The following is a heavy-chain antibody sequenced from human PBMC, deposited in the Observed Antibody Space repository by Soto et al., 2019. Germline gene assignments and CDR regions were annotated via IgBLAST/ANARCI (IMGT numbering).Heavy chain of an antibody. CDR2: TIPIFGTA. Sequence: VQLVQSGAEVKKPGSSVKVSCKASGGTFSSYAINWVRQAPGEGLEWMGGTIPIFGTADYAQKYHGRVTIDAEESTSTAYMGLSSLRSEDTAVYYCARAVAGGVYYSYGMDAWGQGTTVTVSS. D-gene: IGHD6-19*01. CDR3: ARAVAGGVYYSYGMDA. V-gene: IGHV1-69*12. J-gene: IGHJ6*02. CDR1: GGTFSSYA.